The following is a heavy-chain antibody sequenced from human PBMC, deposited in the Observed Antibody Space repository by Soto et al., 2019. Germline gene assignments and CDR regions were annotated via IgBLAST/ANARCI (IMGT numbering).Heavy chain of an antibody. V-gene: IGHV3-33*01. CDR2: IWYDGSNK. Sequence: GGSLRLSCAASGFTFSSYGMHWVRQAPGKGLEWVAVIWYDGSNKYYADSVKGRFTISRDNSKNTLYLQMNSLRAEDTAVYYCARVSIAVADAAFDYWGQGTLVTVSS. J-gene: IGHJ4*02. CDR3: ARVSIAVADAAFDY. D-gene: IGHD6-19*01. CDR1: GFTFSSYG.